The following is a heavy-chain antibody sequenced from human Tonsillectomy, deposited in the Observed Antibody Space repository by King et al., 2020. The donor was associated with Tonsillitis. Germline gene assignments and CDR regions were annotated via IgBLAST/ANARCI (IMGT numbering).Heavy chain of an antibody. J-gene: IGHJ4*02. CDR2: ISSSSSTK. Sequence: VQLVKSGGALVQPGGSLRLSCAASGFTFSTYSMNWVRQAPGKGLEWVSYISSSSSTKYYADSVKGRFTISRDNAKNSLYLQMNSLRDEDTAVYYCATEYGDFPDYWGQGTLVTVSS. CDR1: GFTFSTYS. CDR3: ATEYGDFPDY. D-gene: IGHD4-17*01. V-gene: IGHV3-48*02.